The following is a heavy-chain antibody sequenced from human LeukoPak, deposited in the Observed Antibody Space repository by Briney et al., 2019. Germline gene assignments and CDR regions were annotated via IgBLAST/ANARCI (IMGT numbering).Heavy chain of an antibody. CDR1: GYTFISYG. J-gene: IGHJ6*03. CDR3: AREGGVGPTAPPDYYSYQMDV. D-gene: IGHD1-26*01. V-gene: IGHV1-18*01. Sequence: GASVKVSCKASGYTFISYGITWVRQAPGQGLEWMGWIGPYTTKTNYAQSLQGRVTMTTDTSTSTAYMELRSLRSDDTAVYYCAREGGVGPTAPPDYYSYQMDVWGKGTTVTVSS. CDR2: IGPYTTKT.